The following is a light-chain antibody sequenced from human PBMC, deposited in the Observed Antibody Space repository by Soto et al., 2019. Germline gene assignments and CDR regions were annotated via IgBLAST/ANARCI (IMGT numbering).Light chain of an antibody. CDR2: DTS. Sequence: EIGMTQSPATLSVSAGEIAALSCRASQSVSSNLAWYQHKPVQTPRLLIYDTSTRATGVPARFSGSRSGTEFTLTINSLQSEDFAVYYCQRYNNWPLTFGGGTKVDIK. CDR1: QSVSSN. V-gene: IGKV3-15*01. CDR3: QRYNNWPLT. J-gene: IGKJ4*01.